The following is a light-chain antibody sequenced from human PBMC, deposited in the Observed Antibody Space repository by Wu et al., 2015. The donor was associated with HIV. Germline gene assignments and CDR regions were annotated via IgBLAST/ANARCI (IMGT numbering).Light chain of an antibody. V-gene: IGKV1-5*03. CDR1: QSISGW. CDR3: QQYNNYPYT. Sequence: DIQMTQSPSTLSASVGDRVTITCRASQSISGWLAWFQQKPGKAPTLLIYKASTLNSGVPSRFSGSGSGTDFTLTISSLQPDDFATFYCQQYNNYPYTFGQGTKLEIK. J-gene: IGKJ2*01. CDR2: KAS.